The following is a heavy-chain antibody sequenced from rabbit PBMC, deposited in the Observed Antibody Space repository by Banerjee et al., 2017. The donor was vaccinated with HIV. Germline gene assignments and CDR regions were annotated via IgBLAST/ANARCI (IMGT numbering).Heavy chain of an antibody. CDR2: IYTGSGDGDA. Sequence: QEQLEESGGDLVKPEGSLTLSCKASGFSLSNNYVICWVRQAPGKGLEWIGCIYTGSGDGDAYYASWAKGRFTISKTSSTVDLKMTSLTAADTATYFCARDLAGVIGWNFNLWGPGTLVTVS. J-gene: IGHJ4*01. D-gene: IGHD4-1*01. CDR3: ARDLAGVIGWNFNL. V-gene: IGHV1S45*01. CDR1: GFSLSNNYV.